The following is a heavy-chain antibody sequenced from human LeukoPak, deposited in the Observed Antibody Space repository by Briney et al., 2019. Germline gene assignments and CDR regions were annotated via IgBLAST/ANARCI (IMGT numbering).Heavy chain of an antibody. CDR1: GGSISNYY. J-gene: IGHJ5*02. Sequence: SETLSLTCTVTGGSISNYYWSWIRQPPGKGLEWIGEINHSGSTNYNPSLKSRVTISVDTSKNQFSLKLSSVTAADTAVYYCARGVGSSSWYNWFDPWGQGTLVTVSS. CDR3: ARGVGSSSWYNWFDP. CDR2: INHSGST. D-gene: IGHD6-13*01. V-gene: IGHV4-34*01.